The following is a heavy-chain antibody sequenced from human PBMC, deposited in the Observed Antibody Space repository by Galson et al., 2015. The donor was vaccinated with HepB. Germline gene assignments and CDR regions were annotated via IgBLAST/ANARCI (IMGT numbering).Heavy chain of an antibody. J-gene: IGHJ6*02. CDR2: IGSAGDT. Sequence: SLRLSCATSGFTFVVHDMHWVRQAPGKGLEWVSFIGSAGDTSYADSVKGRFTISRENAKNSLYLQMNSLRAGDTAVYYCARATSYYGYYYYSMDVWGQGTTVTVSS. D-gene: IGHD3-10*01. CDR3: ARATSYYGYYYYSMDV. V-gene: IGHV3-13*04. CDR1: GFTFVVHD.